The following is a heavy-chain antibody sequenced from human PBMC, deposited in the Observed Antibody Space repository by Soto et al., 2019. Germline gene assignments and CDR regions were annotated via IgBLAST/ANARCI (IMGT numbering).Heavy chain of an antibody. CDR1: GGTFSSYA. J-gene: IGHJ4*02. Sequence: ASVKVSCKASGGTFSSYAISWVRQAPGQGLEWMGGIIPIFGTANYAQKFQGRVTITADESTSTAYMELSSLRSEDTAVYYCARGIAADGVFDDWGQGTLVTVAS. CDR2: IIPIFGTA. V-gene: IGHV1-69*13. D-gene: IGHD6-13*01. CDR3: ARGIAADGVFDD.